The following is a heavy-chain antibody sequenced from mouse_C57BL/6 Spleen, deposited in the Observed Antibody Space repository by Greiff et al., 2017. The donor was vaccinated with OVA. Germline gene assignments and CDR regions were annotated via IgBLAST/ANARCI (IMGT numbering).Heavy chain of an antibody. D-gene: IGHD1-1*01. CDR2: IYPGSGNT. CDR3: ARWDGSRGAWFAY. J-gene: IGHJ3*01. CDR1: GYTFTDYY. V-gene: IGHV1-76*01. Sequence: VQLVESGAELVRPGASVKLSCKASGYTFTDYYINWVKQRPGQGLEWIARIYPGSGNTYYNEKFKGKATLTAEKSSSTAYMQLSSLTSEDSAVYFCARWDGSRGAWFAYWGQGTLVTVSA.